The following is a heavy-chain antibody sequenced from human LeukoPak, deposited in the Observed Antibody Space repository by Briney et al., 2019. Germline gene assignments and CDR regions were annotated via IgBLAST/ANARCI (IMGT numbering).Heavy chain of an antibody. CDR2: IIPVFGTA. CDR3: ARVAGYSSGWYNDY. J-gene: IGHJ4*02. CDR1: GGTFSSYA. Sequence: SVKLSCKASGGTFSSYAISWVRQAPGQGLEWMGGIIPVFGTANYAQKFQGRVTITADKSTSTAYMELSSLGSEDTAVYYCARVAGYSSGWYNDYWGQGTLVTVSS. D-gene: IGHD6-19*01. V-gene: IGHV1-69*06.